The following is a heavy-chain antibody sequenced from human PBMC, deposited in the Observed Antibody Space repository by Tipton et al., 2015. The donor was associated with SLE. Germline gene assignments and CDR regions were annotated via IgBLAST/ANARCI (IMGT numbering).Heavy chain of an antibody. CDR2: INYSGST. V-gene: IGHV4-59*11. CDR3: ARVGGTNY. D-gene: IGHD3-10*01. CDR1: GGSISSHY. Sequence: TLSLTCTVSGGSISSHYWSWIRQPPGKGLEWIGYINYSGSTNYNPSLKSRVTISVDTSKNQFSLKLSSVTAADTAVYYCARVGGTNYWGQGTLVTVSS. J-gene: IGHJ4*02.